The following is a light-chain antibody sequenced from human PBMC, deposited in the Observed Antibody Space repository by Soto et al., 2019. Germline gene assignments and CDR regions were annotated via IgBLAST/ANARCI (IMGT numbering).Light chain of an antibody. CDR3: SSYTSSSPYV. J-gene: IGLJ1*01. Sequence: QSALTQPASVSGSPGQSITISCTGTSSDVGGYNYVSWYQQHPGKAPKLMIYDVSNRPAGVSQRFSGSKSGNTASLTISGLQAEDEAEYYCSSYTSSSPYVFGPGTKLTVL. CDR2: DVS. CDR1: SSDVGGYNY. V-gene: IGLV2-14*01.